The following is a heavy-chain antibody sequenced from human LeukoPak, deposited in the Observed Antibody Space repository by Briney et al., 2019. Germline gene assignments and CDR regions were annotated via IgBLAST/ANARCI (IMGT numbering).Heavy chain of an antibody. J-gene: IGHJ4*02. V-gene: IGHV3-23*01. CDR3: AKDLRGGDYFDY. Sequence: PGGSLTLSCPASGSTFTSYAMSCVRQAPGKGLEWVSAISGSGGSTYYADSVKGPFTISRDNSKNTLYLQMNSLRAEDTAVYYCAKDLRGGDYFDYWGQGTLVTVSS. D-gene: IGHD3-16*01. CDR1: GSTFTSYA. CDR2: ISGSGGST.